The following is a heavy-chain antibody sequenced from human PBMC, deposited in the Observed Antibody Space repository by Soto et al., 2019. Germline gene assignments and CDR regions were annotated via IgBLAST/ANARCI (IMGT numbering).Heavy chain of an antibody. CDR3: AREPATVTPNDWFDP. D-gene: IGHD4-17*01. V-gene: IGHV3-21*01. Sequence: GGSLRLSCAASGFTFISYSMNWVLQAPWKGLEWVSSISSSSSYIYYADSVKGRFTISRDNAKNSLYLQMNSLRAEDTAVYYCAREPATVTPNDWFDPWGQGTRVTVAS. CDR1: GFTFISYS. CDR2: ISSSSSYI. J-gene: IGHJ5*02.